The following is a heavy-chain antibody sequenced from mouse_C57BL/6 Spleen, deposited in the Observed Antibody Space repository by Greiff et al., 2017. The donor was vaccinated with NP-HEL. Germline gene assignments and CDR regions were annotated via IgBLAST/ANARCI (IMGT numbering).Heavy chain of an antibody. V-gene: IGHV1-62-2*01. CDR1: GYTFTEYT. Sequence: VQLQQSGAELVKPGASVTLSCKASGYTFTEYTIHWVKQRSGQGLAWIGWFYPGSGSIKYNEKFKNKATLTADKSSSTVYMELSRFTSEDSAVYFGARSYCYDVGSYAMDYWGQGTSVTVSS. D-gene: IGHD2-12*01. CDR2: FYPGSGSI. CDR3: ARSYCYDVGSYAMDY. J-gene: IGHJ4*01.